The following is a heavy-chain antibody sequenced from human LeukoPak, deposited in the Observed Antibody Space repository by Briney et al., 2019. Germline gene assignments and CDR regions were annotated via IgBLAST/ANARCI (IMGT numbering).Heavy chain of an antibody. D-gene: IGHD1-26*01. J-gene: IGHJ4*02. Sequence: PSETLSLTCAVYGGSFSGYYWSWIRQSPGKGLEWIGEINHSGSTNYNPSLKSRVTISVDTSKNQFSLKLSSVTAADTAVYYCTYSGSYYPDYWGQGTLVTVSS. CDR3: TYSGSYYPDY. CDR2: INHSGST. V-gene: IGHV4-34*01. CDR1: GGSFSGYY.